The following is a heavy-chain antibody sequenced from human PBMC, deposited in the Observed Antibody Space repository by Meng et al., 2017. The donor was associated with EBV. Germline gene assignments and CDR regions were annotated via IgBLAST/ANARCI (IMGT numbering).Heavy chain of an antibody. V-gene: IGHV4-39*01. D-gene: IGHD6-19*01. J-gene: IGHJ5*02. CDR1: GDSISSFYY. Sequence: QLQLRESGPGQVKPSEXLSLTCPVSGDSISSFYYWGWIRQPPGRGLGWIGSVRYTGSTYYRPSLKSRVTVSVDTSKNQFALRLTSVTAADTAVYYCARPFPSWQSPRLDPFGAWGQGTLVTVSS. CDR3: ARPFPSWQSPRLDPFGA. CDR2: VRYTGST.